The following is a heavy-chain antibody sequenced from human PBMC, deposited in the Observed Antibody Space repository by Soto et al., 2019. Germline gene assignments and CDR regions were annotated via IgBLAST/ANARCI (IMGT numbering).Heavy chain of an antibody. CDR2: IYYSGST. Sequence: SETLSLTCTVSGGSISSGDYYWSWIRQPPGKGLEWIGYIYYSGSTYYNPSLKSRVTISVDTSKNQFSLKLSSVTAADTAVCYFARGRYDSSGFFDYCGQGTLVTVSS. CDR3: ARGRYDSSGFFDY. D-gene: IGHD3-22*01. V-gene: IGHV4-30-4*01. J-gene: IGHJ4*02. CDR1: GGSISSGDYY.